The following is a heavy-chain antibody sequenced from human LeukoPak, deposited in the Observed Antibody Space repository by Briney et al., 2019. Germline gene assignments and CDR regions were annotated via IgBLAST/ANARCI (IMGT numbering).Heavy chain of an antibody. D-gene: IGHD5-24*01. CDR1: GGSISSYY. CDR2: IYYSGST. Sequence: PETLSLTCTVSGGSISSYYWNWIRQPPGKGLEWIGYIYYSGSTNYNPSLKSRVTISVDTSKNQFSLRLSSVTAADTAVYYCARVNREAQDANWFDPWGQGTLVTVSS. J-gene: IGHJ5*02. CDR3: ARVNREAQDANWFDP. V-gene: IGHV4-59*01.